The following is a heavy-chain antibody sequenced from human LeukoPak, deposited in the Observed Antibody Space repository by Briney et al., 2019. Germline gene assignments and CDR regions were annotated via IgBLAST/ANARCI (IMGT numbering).Heavy chain of an antibody. CDR1: GGSISSYY. D-gene: IGHD3-10*01. Sequence: ASETLSLTCTVSGGSISSYYWSWIRQPAGKDLEWIGHIYSSGSTNYNPSLKSRVTMSVDTSKNQLSLKLNSVTAADTAVYYCARGYGSGSNWFDPWGQGTLVIVSS. CDR3: ARGYGSGSNWFDP. V-gene: IGHV4-4*07. CDR2: IYSSGST. J-gene: IGHJ5*02.